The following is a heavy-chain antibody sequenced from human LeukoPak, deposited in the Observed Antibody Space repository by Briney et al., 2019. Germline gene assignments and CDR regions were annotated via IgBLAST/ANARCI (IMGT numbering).Heavy chain of an antibody. V-gene: IGHV1-2*02. CDR1: GGTFTDYS. J-gene: IGHJ4*02. Sequence: ASVSLSCKAPGGTFTDYSISWVRQAPGQGLEWMGWINPPSGGTNSAQKFQGRVTMTRDTSITTAYLELSRLTSDDTAVYYCARGDFYSGSFLDYWGKGSLVTVSS. D-gene: IGHD3-10*01. CDR3: ARGDFYSGSFLDY. CDR2: INPPSGGT.